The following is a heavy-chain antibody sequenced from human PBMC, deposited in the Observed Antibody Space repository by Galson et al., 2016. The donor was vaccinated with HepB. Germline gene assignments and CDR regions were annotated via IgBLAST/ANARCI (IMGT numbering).Heavy chain of an antibody. J-gene: IGHJ4*02. Sequence: SETLSLTCTVSGVSVSTGSYYWSWIRQSPRNELEWIGYIYYNGSTKYNPSLESRVTISIDKSENQFSLKVSSVTAADTAVYYCARNTGIGSGWDWGQGTLVTVSS. CDR2: IYYNGST. CDR1: GVSVSTGSYY. D-gene: IGHD6-19*01. CDR3: ARNTGIGSGWD. V-gene: IGHV4-61*01.